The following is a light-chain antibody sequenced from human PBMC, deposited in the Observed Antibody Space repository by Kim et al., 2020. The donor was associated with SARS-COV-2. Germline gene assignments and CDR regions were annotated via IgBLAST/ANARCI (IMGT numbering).Light chain of an antibody. CDR2: SND. V-gene: IGLV1-40*01. CDR3: QSYDSNLRGAL. J-gene: IGLJ3*02. CDR1: GSNIGSDYV. Sequence: QSVLTQPPSVSGAPGQRVTISCYGTGSNIGSDYVVHWYHQLPGAAPKVVIFSNDKRPSGVPERFSGSQSGPSASLAITGLQPGDEGFYYCQSYDSNLRGALFGGGTQLTVL.